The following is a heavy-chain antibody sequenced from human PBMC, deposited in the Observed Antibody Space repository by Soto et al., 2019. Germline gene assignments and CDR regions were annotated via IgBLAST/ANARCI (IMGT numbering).Heavy chain of an antibody. D-gene: IGHD2-15*01. V-gene: IGHV1-18*01. CDR1: GYTFTTSG. Sequence: QVQLVQSGAEVKMPGASVKVSCKASGYTFTTSGIAWVRQAPGQAPEWVGWISPNNDNTHFVQKFQGRVTMTTDTSTGYVYMELRSLRADDTALYYCARDDGFGATCYIGDYWGQGTLVTVSS. CDR2: ISPNNDNT. CDR3: ARDDGFGATCYIGDY. J-gene: IGHJ4*02.